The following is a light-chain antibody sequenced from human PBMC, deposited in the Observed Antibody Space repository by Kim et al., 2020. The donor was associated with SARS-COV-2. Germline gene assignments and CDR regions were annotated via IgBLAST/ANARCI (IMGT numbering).Light chain of an antibody. CDR1: QSVNSN. Sequence: SVSGEETATLSWRASQSVNSNLAWHQQKPGQAPRLLIYGASTRATGVPARFSGGGSGTEFPLTISSLQSEDFAVYYGQQYNNLITFGQGTRLEIK. V-gene: IGKV3-15*01. CDR2: GAS. CDR3: QQYNNLIT. J-gene: IGKJ5*01.